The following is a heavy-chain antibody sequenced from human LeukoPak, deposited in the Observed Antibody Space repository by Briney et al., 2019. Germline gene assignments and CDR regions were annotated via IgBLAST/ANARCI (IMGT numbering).Heavy chain of an antibody. J-gene: IGHJ4*02. Sequence: GGSLRLSCAASGFTFSSYAMSWVRQAPGKGLKWVSAISGSGGSTYYADSVKGRFTISRDNSKNTLYLQMNSLRAEDTAVYYCAKRRTATKRNGDYYFDYWGQGTLVTVSS. CDR2: ISGSGGST. V-gene: IGHV3-23*01. D-gene: IGHD5-18*01. CDR1: GFTFSSYA. CDR3: AKRRTATKRNGDYYFDY.